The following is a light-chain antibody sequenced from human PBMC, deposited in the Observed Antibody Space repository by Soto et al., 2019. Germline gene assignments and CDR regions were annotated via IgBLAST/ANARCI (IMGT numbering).Light chain of an antibody. Sequence: DIQIPQSPSTLSGSVGDRVTLYCRASQSISSWLAWYQQKPGKAPKLLIYDASSLESGVPSRFRGIGSGTEFTLTISSLQPDDFETYYCQQYNSYPLTFGGGTKV. CDR1: QSISSW. V-gene: IGKV1-5*01. CDR3: QQYNSYPLT. J-gene: IGKJ4*01. CDR2: DAS.